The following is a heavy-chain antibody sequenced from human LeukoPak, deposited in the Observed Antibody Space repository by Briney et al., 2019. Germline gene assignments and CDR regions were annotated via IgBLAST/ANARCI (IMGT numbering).Heavy chain of an antibody. J-gene: IGHJ4*02. V-gene: IGHV3-21*01. CDR2: ISSSSSYI. CDR3: ARDLGSGDILTACGY. CDR1: GFTFSSYS. Sequence: GGSLRLSCAASGFTFSSYSMNWVRQAPGKGLEWVSSISSSSSYIYYADSVKGRFTISRDNAKNSLYLQMNSLRAEDTAVYYCARDLGSGDILTACGYWGQGTLVTVSS. D-gene: IGHD3-9*01.